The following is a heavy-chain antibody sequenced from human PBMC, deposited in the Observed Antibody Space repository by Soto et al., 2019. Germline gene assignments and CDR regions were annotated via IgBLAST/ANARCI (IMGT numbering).Heavy chain of an antibody. Sequence: QVQLLQSGGEVKKPGASVTVSRKASSYTFCSYGMSWVRQAPGQGREWMGLFNAYNGKTSYFQKFQGRVTMTTDTSPSTAYMALMSLTQDDTAVYYCARMGYHGSVSDGNLYYIDVWGKGTTVTVSS. CDR1: SYTFCSYG. CDR2: FNAYNGKT. V-gene: IGHV1-18*01. D-gene: IGHD3-10*01. CDR3: ARMGYHGSVSDGNLYYIDV. J-gene: IGHJ6*03.